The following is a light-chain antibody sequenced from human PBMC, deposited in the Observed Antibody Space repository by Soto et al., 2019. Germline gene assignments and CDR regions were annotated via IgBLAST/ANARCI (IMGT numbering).Light chain of an antibody. V-gene: IGKV3-15*01. CDR2: GAS. Sequence: EVVMTQSPATLSLSPGERATLSCRASQSVSSDLAWYQQKPGQAPRLLIYGASTRATDIPARFSGGGSGTEFNLTISNLQSEDFGIYYCQQYNDWPPITFGPGTKVDIK. CDR1: QSVSSD. J-gene: IGKJ3*01. CDR3: QQYNDWPPIT.